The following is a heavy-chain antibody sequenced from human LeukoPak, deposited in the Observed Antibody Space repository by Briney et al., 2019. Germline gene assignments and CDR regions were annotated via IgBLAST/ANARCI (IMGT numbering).Heavy chain of an antibody. CDR1: GYTLTELS. Sequence: ASVKVSCKVSGYTLTELSMHRVRQAPGKGLEWMGGFDPEDGETIYAQKFQGRVTITEDTSTDTAYMELSSLRSEDTAVYYCALLGHYWGQETLVTVSS. CDR3: ALLGHY. D-gene: IGHD2-21*01. CDR2: FDPEDGET. V-gene: IGHV1-24*01. J-gene: IGHJ4*02.